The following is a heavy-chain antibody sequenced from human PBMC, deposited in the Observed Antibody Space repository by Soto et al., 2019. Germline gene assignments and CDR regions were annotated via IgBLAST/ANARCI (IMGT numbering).Heavy chain of an antibody. CDR1: GYIFTSYW. CDR2: IDPSDSYT. J-gene: IGHJ6*02. CDR3: ARHLIGSPYGMDV. V-gene: IGHV5-10-1*01. Sequence: PGESLKISCKGSGYIFTSYWISWGRQMPGKGLEWMGRIDPSDSYTNYSPSFQGHVTISADKSISTAYLQWSSLKASDTAMYYCARHLIGSPYGMDVWGQGTTVTVSS.